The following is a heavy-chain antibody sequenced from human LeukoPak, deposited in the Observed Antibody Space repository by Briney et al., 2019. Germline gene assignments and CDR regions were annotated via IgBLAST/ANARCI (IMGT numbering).Heavy chain of an antibody. Sequence: GGSLRLSCAASGFTFTSYAMTWVRQAPGKGLEWVSAINGSSGSTYYADSVRGRVTISRDTSTNTTYMQMNRLRADDTAVYYCAKDRVYDSSGQIDYCGQGTLVTVSA. V-gene: IGHV3-23*01. CDR3: AKDRVYDSSGQIDY. CDR2: INGSSGST. J-gene: IGHJ4*02. CDR1: GFTFTSYA. D-gene: IGHD3-22*01.